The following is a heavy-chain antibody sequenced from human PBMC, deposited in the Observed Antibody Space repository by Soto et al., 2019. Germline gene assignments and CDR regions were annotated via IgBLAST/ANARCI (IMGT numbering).Heavy chain of an antibody. D-gene: IGHD2-15*01. V-gene: IGHV3-30-3*01. Sequence: GGSLRLSCAASGFTFSSYAMHWVRQAPGKGLEWVAVISYDGSNKYYADSVKGRFTISRDNSKNTLYLQMNSLRAEDTAVYYCARDHTGYYFDYWGQGTLVTVSS. J-gene: IGHJ4*02. CDR2: ISYDGSNK. CDR3: ARDHTGYYFDY. CDR1: GFTFSSYA.